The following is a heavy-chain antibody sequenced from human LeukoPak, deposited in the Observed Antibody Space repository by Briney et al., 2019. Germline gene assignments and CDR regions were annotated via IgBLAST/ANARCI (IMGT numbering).Heavy chain of an antibody. CDR1: SGSLSSYY. D-gene: IGHD6-19*01. V-gene: IGHV4-4*08. Sequence: PSETLSLTSPVSSGSLSSYYWSWIRQPPGKGLEWLGYIYSSGTINFNPSLKSRLTMSVDTSKNQFSLKLSSVTAADTAVCYCARDGSGWYWFDPWGQGTLVTVSS. CDR2: IYSSGTI. CDR3: ARDGSGWYWFDP. J-gene: IGHJ5*02.